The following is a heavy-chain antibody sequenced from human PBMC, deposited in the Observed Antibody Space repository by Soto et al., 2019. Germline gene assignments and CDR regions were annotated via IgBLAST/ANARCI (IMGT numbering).Heavy chain of an antibody. J-gene: IGHJ2*01. V-gene: IGHV2-5*01. CDR1: GFSLSTSVVG. D-gene: IGHD3-22*01. CDR3: ANWVEYYYDSSSYSHWYFDL. Sequence: QITLKESGPTLVTPTQTLTLTCTFSGFSLSTSVVGVGWIRQPPGKALEWLALIYWNDDKRYSPSLKSRLTITKDTSKNQVFLTMTNIDPVDTASYYCANWVEYYYDSSSYSHWYFDLWCRGTLVTVSS. CDR2: IYWNDDK.